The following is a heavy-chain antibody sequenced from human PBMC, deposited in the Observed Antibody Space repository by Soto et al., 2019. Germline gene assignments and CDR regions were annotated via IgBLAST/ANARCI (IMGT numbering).Heavy chain of an antibody. J-gene: IGHJ6*03. V-gene: IGHV5-51*01. Sequence: PGESLNISSKCSGYSLTSYWIGLVRQMPGKGLEWMVIIYPGDSDTSYSPSFQGQVTTSADKSISTAYLQWSSLKASDTAMYYCARHRKGVDFWSGQIDRWSDYYYYYMDVWGKGTTVTVSS. D-gene: IGHD3-3*01. CDR1: GYSLTSYW. CDR3: ARHRKGVDFWSGQIDRWSDYYYYYMDV. CDR2: IYPGDSDT.